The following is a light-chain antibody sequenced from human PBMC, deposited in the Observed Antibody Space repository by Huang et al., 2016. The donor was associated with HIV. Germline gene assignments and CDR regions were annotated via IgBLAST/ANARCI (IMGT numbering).Light chain of an antibody. Sequence: DIQMTQPPSTLSASVGDRVTITCRASQTISSWLAWYQQKPGKAPKLLIYKASSLESGVPSRFRGSGSGTEFSLTISSLQADDSATYYCQQYETYSRTFGQGTKVEIK. CDR3: QQYETYSRT. CDR2: KAS. V-gene: IGKV1-5*03. CDR1: QTISSW. J-gene: IGKJ1*01.